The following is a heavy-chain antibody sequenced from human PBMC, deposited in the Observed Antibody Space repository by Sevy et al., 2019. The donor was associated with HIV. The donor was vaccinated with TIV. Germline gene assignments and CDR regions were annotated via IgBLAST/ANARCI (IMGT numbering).Heavy chain of an antibody. CDR2: IRSKAYGGTT. CDR1: GFTFGDYA. V-gene: IGHV3-49*03. Sequence: GGSLRLSCTASGFTFGDYAMSWFRQAPGKGLEWVGFIRSKAYGGTTEYAASVKGRFTISRDDSKSIAYLQMNSLKTEETAVYYCTRDRGLITMVRGVIIEGYYGMDVWGQGTTVTVSS. D-gene: IGHD3-10*01. J-gene: IGHJ6*02. CDR3: TRDRGLITMVRGVIIEGYYGMDV.